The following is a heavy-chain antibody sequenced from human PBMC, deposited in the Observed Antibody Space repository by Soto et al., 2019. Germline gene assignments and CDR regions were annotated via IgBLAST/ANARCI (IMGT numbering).Heavy chain of an antibody. CDR3: ARESRSELETVEY. D-gene: IGHD1-1*01. J-gene: IGHJ4*02. V-gene: IGHV4-4*07. CDR1: GASISNYY. CDR2: IYASGTT. Sequence: PSETLSLTCTVSGASISNYYWSWIRQPAGKGLECLGRIYASGTTTYNPSLGSRVTMSVDTSKNQFSLNLNSVTAADTAVYSCARESRSELETVEYWGQVYLVTVSS.